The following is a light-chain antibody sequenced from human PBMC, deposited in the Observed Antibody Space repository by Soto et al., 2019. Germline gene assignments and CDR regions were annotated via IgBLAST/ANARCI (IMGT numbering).Light chain of an antibody. V-gene: IGLV1-40*01. CDR2: GNS. Sequence: QSALTQPPSVSGAPGQRVTISCTGSSSNIGAGYDVHWYQQLPGTAPKLLIYGNSKRPSGVPDRFSGSKSGTSASLAIIGLQAEDEADYYCQSYDSSLSGSVFGGGTKLTVL. CDR3: QSYDSSLSGSV. CDR1: SSNIGAGYD. J-gene: IGLJ2*01.